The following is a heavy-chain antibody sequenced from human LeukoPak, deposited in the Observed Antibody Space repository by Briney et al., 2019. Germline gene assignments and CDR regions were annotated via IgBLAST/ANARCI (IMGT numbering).Heavy chain of an antibody. J-gene: IGHJ4*02. CDR1: GGTSSSYA. CDR2: IIPIFGTA. V-gene: IGHV1-69*13. CDR3: ARHSSGLYYFDY. D-gene: IGHD6-19*01. Sequence: SVKVSCKASGGTSSSYAISWVRQAPGQGLEWMGGIIPIFGTANYAQKFQGRVTITADESTSTAYMELSSLRSEDTAVYYCARHSSGLYYFDYWGQGTLVTVSS.